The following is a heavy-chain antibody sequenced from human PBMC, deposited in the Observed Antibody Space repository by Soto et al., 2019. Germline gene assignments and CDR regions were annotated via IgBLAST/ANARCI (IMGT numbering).Heavy chain of an antibody. CDR3: AKSPRGEMATD. J-gene: IGHJ4*02. CDR2: INTYNGMT. V-gene: IGHV1-18*01. CDR1: GYTFINYH. Sequence: QVQLVQSGGEVKKPGASVTVSCKASGYTFINYHITWVRQAPGEGLEWMAWINTYNGMTDYAQKFQGRVTMTRDTATSTAYMELSNLGSDDTAVYFCAKSPRGEMATDWGQGTMVTVSS. D-gene: IGHD5-12*01.